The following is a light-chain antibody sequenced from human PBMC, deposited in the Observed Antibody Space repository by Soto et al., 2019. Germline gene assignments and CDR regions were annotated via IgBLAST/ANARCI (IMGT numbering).Light chain of an antibody. CDR3: QQRHMWPIT. CDR1: QSFRGL. V-gene: IGKV3-11*01. CDR2: DAY. J-gene: IGKJ5*01. Sequence: EVVLTQSPVTLSLSPGERATLSCRASQSFRGLLAWYQQQPGQATRLLIYDAYNRATGIPPRFSGSGSGTDFTLTISSLEPEDSAVYYCQQRHMWPITFGQGTRLEIK.